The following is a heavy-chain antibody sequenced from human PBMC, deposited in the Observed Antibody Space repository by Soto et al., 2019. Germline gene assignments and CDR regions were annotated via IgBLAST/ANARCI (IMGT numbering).Heavy chain of an antibody. Sequence: VQLVESGGGLVQPGGSLRLSCAASGFTFSTYDMHWVRQATGKGLEWVSAIGTIGDTYYLDSVKGRFTISRENAKNSVYLQMNSLRAGDTAVYYCARGRSNQYESSPPPKFDPWGRGTLVTVSS. CDR2: IGTIGDT. CDR1: GFTFSTYD. CDR3: ARGRSNQYESSPPPKFDP. J-gene: IGHJ5*02. D-gene: IGHD2-8*01. V-gene: IGHV3-13*01.